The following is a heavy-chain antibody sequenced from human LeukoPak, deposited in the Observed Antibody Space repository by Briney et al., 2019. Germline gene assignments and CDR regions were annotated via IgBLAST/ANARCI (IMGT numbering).Heavy chain of an antibody. J-gene: IGHJ4*02. Sequence: SETLSLTCTVSGGSITSYYWSWIRQPPGKGLEWIGYIYYSGSTDYNPSLKSRVTISVDTSKNQFSLKLSSVTAADTAVYYCARDARGYSYGIDYWGQGTLVTVSS. CDR2: IYYSGST. CDR3: ARDARGYSYGIDY. V-gene: IGHV4-59*01. CDR1: GGSITSYY. D-gene: IGHD5-18*01.